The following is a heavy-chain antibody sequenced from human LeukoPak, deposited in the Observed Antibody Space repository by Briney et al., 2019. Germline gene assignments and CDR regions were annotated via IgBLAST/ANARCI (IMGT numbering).Heavy chain of an antibody. Sequence: PGGSLRLSCAASGFTFSSYGMHWVRQAPGKGLEWVAVISYDGSNKYYADSVKGRFTISGDNSKNTLHLQMNSLRAEDTAVYYCARDRGATTGYFDYWGQGTLVTVSS. D-gene: IGHD1-26*01. CDR2: ISYDGSNK. J-gene: IGHJ4*02. V-gene: IGHV3-30*03. CDR3: ARDRGATTGYFDY. CDR1: GFTFSSYG.